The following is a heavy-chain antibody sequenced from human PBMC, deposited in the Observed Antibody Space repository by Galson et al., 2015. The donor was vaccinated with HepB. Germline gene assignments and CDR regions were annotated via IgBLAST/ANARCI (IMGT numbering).Heavy chain of an antibody. D-gene: IGHD3-3*01. Sequence: SLRLSCAASGFTFSSYSMNWVRQAPGKGLEWVSYISSSSSTIYYADSVKGRFTISRDNAKNSLYLQMNSPRAEDTAVYYCARDPTITIFGVEDIWGQGTMVTVSS. J-gene: IGHJ3*02. CDR2: ISSSSSTI. V-gene: IGHV3-48*01. CDR3: ARDPTITIFGVEDI. CDR1: GFTFSSYS.